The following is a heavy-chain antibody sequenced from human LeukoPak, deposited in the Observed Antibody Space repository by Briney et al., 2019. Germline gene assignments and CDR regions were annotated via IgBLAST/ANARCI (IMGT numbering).Heavy chain of an antibody. CDR2: ISGNGGST. V-gene: IGHV3-23*01. D-gene: IGHD4-23*01. CDR3: ARVPAATVVTPYYFDY. Sequence: GGSLRLSCAASGFTFSSYAMSWVRQAPGKGLEWVSAISGNGGSTYYADSVKGRFTISRDNSKNTLYLQMNSLRAEDTAVYYCARVPAATVVTPYYFDYWGQGTLVTVSS. CDR1: GFTFSSYA. J-gene: IGHJ4*02.